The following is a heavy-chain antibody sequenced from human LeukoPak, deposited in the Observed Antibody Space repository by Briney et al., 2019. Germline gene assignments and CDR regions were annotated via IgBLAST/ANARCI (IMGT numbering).Heavy chain of an antibody. V-gene: IGHV3-21*01. D-gene: IGHD2-15*01. Sequence: GGSLRLSCAASGFTFSSYSMNWVRQAPGKGLEWVSSISSSSSYIYYADSAKGRFTISRDNAKNSLYLQMNSLRAEDTAVYYCARVSLGYCSGGSCYYYYYMDVWGKGTTVTVSS. J-gene: IGHJ6*03. CDR1: GFTFSSYS. CDR2: ISSSSSYI. CDR3: ARVSLGYCSGGSCYYYYYMDV.